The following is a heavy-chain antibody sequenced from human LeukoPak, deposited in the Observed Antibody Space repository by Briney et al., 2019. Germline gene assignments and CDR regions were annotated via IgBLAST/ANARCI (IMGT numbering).Heavy chain of an antibody. Sequence: ASVKVSCKASGYTFTSYAMHWVRQAPGQRLEWMGWITTVNGNTKYSQTFQDRVMITRDTSASTAFLELSGLRSGDTAVYYCARDLAYCSSTSCYTAADYYYYGMDVWGQGTTVTVSS. CDR3: ARDLAYCSSTSCYTAADYYYYGMDV. D-gene: IGHD2-2*02. V-gene: IGHV1-3*04. CDR1: GYTFTSYA. J-gene: IGHJ6*02. CDR2: ITTVNGNT.